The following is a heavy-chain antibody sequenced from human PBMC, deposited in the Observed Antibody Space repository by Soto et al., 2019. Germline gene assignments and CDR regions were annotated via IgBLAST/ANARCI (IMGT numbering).Heavy chain of an antibody. CDR3: ARDLAPDVRNYYYGMDV. J-gene: IGHJ6*02. Sequence: QVQLVQSGAEVKKPGSSVKVSCKASGGTFSSYAISWVRQAPGQGLEWMGGIIPIFGTANYAQKFQGRVTISADETASAADMELSSLRSEDTAVYYCARDLAPDVRNYYYGMDVWGQGTTVTVSS. CDR2: IIPIFGTA. V-gene: IGHV1-69*12. CDR1: GGTFSSYA.